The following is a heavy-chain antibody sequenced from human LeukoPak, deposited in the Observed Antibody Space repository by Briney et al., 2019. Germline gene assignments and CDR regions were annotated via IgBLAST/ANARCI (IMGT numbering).Heavy chain of an antibody. CDR1: GYTFTAYY. J-gene: IGHJ4*02. D-gene: IGHD1-1*01. Sequence: ASVKLSCKASGYTFTAYYIHWMRQAPGQGLEWMGWNNPNSGGTEYTQKFQGRVTITRDTSIRTAYMELNNLKSDDTAVYYCVRDRAGERSVYWGQGTLGTVSS. CDR2: NNPNSGGT. V-gene: IGHV1-2*02. CDR3: VRDRAGERSVY.